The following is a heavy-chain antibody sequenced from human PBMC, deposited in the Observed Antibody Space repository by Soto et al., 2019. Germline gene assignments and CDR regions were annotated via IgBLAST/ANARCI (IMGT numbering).Heavy chain of an antibody. V-gene: IGHV3-23*01. CDR3: AKDRLAAPTAPRFDP. J-gene: IGHJ5*02. CDR1: GFAFGSYA. D-gene: IGHD6-13*01. Sequence: GXSLRLACAAPGFAFGSYALSWFRQAPVKGLEWVSTITGSGGTTSYADSVKGRVTISRDNSKNTLYLQMNSLRVEDTAIYYCAKDRLAAPTAPRFDPWGQGTLVTVSS. CDR2: ITGSGGTT.